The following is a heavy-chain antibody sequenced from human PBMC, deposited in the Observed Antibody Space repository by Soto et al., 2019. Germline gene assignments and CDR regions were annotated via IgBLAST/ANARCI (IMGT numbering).Heavy chain of an antibody. CDR3: ARLQAAAGDNGLTFDY. V-gene: IGHV5-10-1*01. CDR2: IDPSDSYT. CDR1: GYSFTSYW. J-gene: IGHJ4*02. D-gene: IGHD6-13*01. Sequence: GESLKISCKGSGYSFTSYWSSWVRQMPGKGLEWMGRIDPSDSYTNYSPSFQGHVTISADKSISTAYLQWSSLKASDTATYYCARLQAAAGDNGLTFDYWGQGTLVTVSS.